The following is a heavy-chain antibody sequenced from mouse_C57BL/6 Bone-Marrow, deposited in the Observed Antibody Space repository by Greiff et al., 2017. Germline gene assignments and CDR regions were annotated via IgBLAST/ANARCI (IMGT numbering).Heavy chain of an antibody. D-gene: IGHD2-3*01. CDR3: TTGDDGYYFYYFDY. CDR1: GFNIKDDY. Sequence: EVQLQQSGAELVRPGASVKLSCTASGFNIKDDYMHWVKQRPVQGLEWIGWIDPANGDTEYASKFPGKATITADTSSNTADLQLSSLTSEDTAVYYCTTGDDGYYFYYFDYWGQGTTLTVSS. V-gene: IGHV14-4*01. CDR2: IDPANGDT. J-gene: IGHJ2*01.